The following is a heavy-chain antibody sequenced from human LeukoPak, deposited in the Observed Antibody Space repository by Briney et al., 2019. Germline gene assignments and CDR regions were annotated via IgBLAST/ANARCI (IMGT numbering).Heavy chain of an antibody. CDR2: IRYDGSNK. V-gene: IGHV3-30*02. CDR3: VSGPLTAFDS. J-gene: IGHJ4*02. Sequence: GGSLRLSCAASGFTFSSYGMHWVRQAPGKGLEWVAFIRYDGSNKYYADSVKGRFTISRDNSKNTLSLQMSSLRAEETAVYYCVSGPLTAFDSWGQGTLVTVSS. CDR1: GFTFSSYG. D-gene: IGHD7-27*01.